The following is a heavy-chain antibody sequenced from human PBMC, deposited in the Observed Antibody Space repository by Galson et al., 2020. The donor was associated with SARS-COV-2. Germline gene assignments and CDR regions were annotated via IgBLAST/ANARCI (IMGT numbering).Heavy chain of an antibody. Sequence: SVKVSCKASGGTFSSYAISWVRQAPGQGLEWMGGIIPIFGTANYAQKFQGRVTITADESTSTAYMELSSLGSEDTAVYYCARGRGLLAAAGLGYYGMDVWGQGTTVTVSS. V-gene: IGHV1-69*13. CDR2: IIPIFGTA. CDR3: ARGRGLLAAAGLGYYGMDV. CDR1: GGTFSSYA. D-gene: IGHD6-13*01. J-gene: IGHJ6*02.